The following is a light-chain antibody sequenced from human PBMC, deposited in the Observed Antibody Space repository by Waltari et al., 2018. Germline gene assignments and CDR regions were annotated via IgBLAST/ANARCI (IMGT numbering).Light chain of an antibody. CDR3: QVWDTSGNYV. Sequence: SYVLTQPPSVSVAPGPTARISCGGNNIRSKSWHWYRQKPGQAPILVVYDDTDRPSGIPERFSGSNSGNTATLTISRVEAGDEADYYCQVWDTSGNYVFGAGTKVTVL. CDR1: NIRSKS. J-gene: IGLJ1*01. V-gene: IGLV3-21*02. CDR2: DDT.